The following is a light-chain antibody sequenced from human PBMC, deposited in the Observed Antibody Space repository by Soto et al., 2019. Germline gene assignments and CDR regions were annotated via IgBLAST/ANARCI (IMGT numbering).Light chain of an antibody. V-gene: IGLV1-40*01. CDR3: QSYDSNLLV. CDR1: SSNIGAGYD. J-gene: IGLJ2*01. Sequence: QSVLTQPPSVSGAPGQRVTISCTGSSSNIGAGYDVHWYQQLPGTAPKLLIFGNSNRPSGVPDRFSGSKSRTSASLAITGLQAEDEADYYCQSYDSNLLVFGGGTKLTVL. CDR2: GNS.